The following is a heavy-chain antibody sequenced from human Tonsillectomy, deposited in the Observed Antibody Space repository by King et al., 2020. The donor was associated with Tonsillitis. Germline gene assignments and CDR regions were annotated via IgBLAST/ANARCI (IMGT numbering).Heavy chain of an antibody. CDR3: ARGERLFGDYDY. V-gene: IGHV1-69*12. Sequence: AQLVQSGAEVKKPGSPVKVSCKASGGPFSNYAISWVRQAPGQGLEWMGGIIPIFGTANYAQKFQGRVTITADESTSTAYMELSSLRSDDTAVYYCARGERLFGDYDYWGQGTLVTVSS. CDR1: GGPFSNYA. CDR2: IIPIFGTA. J-gene: IGHJ4*02. D-gene: IGHD4-17*01.